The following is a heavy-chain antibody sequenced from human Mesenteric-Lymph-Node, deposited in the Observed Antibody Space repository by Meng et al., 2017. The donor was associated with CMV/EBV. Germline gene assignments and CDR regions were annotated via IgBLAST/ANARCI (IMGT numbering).Heavy chain of an antibody. Sequence: SGGSISSTNSSRSLIRQPPGKGLEWIGYIYYSESTYHNPSLKSRVTMSVDTSKNQFSLEMNSVTAADTAVYYCARDSETAAMAHDYWGQGTLVTVSS. V-gene: IGHV4-30-4*01. D-gene: IGHD5-18*01. CDR3: ARDSETAAMAHDY. CDR1: GGSISSTNSS. CDR2: IYYSEST. J-gene: IGHJ4*02.